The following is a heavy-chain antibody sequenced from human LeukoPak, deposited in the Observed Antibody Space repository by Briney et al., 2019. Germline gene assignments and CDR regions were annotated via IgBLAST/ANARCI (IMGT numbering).Heavy chain of an antibody. J-gene: IGHJ4*02. CDR2: ISWNSGSI. CDR1: GFTFDDYA. Sequence: GGSLRLSCAASGFTFDDYAMHWVRQAPGKGLEWVSGISWNSGSIGYADSVKGRFTISRDNAKNSLYLQMNSLRAEDTAVYYCARDGNWNPFSYWGQGTLVTVSS. V-gene: IGHV3-9*01. D-gene: IGHD1-20*01. CDR3: ARDGNWNPFSY.